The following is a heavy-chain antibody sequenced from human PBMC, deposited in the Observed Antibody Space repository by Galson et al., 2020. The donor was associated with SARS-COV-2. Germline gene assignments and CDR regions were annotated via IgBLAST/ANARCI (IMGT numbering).Heavy chain of an antibody. CDR1: GYTFTSYD. Sequence: ASVKVSCKASGYTFTSYDINWVRQATGQGLEWMGWMNPNSGNTGYAQKFQGRVTMTRTTYISTAYMELSSLRSEDTAVYYCARGVLLRRKMIVVVITQYYFDYWGQGTLVTVSS. J-gene: IGHJ4*02. CDR2: MNPNSGNT. V-gene: IGHV1-8*01. CDR3: ARGVLLRRKMIVVVITQYYFDY. D-gene: IGHD3-22*01.